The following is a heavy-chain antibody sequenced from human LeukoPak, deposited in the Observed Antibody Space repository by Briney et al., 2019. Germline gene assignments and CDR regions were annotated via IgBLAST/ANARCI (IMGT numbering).Heavy chain of an antibody. J-gene: IGHJ6*02. Sequence: SETLSLTCTASGGSISSYYWSWIRQPPGKGLEWIGYIYYSGSTNYNPSLKSRVTISVDTSKNQFSLKLSSVTAADTAVYYCARYVGGYCSSTSCPSVGMDVWGQGTTVTVSS. CDR2: IYYSGST. V-gene: IGHV4-59*01. CDR3: ARYVGGYCSSTSCPSVGMDV. D-gene: IGHD2-2*01. CDR1: GGSISSYY.